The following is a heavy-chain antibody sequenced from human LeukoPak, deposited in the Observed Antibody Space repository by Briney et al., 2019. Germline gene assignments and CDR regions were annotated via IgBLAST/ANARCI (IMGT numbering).Heavy chain of an antibody. CDR3: ARRPGIAAAGTYFDY. D-gene: IGHD6-13*01. CDR2: INHSGST. J-gene: IGHJ4*02. CDR1: GGSFSGYY. Sequence: PSETLSLTCAVYGGSFSGYYWSWIRKPPGKGLEWIGEINHSGSTNYNPSLKSRVTISVDTSKNQFSLKLSSVTAADTAVYYCARRPGIAAAGTYFDYWGQGTLVTVSS. V-gene: IGHV4-34*01.